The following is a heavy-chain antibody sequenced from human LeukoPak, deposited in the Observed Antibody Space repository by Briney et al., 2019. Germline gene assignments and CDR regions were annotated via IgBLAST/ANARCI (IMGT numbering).Heavy chain of an antibody. J-gene: IGHJ4*02. CDR3: ATGTIFGVLLQ. Sequence: SDTLSLTCTVSGGSVSSSGSFWGWIRQPPGKGLEWIATIYYSGSTYYNPSLKRRVTISVDTSKNQFSLKVISVTAADSAVYYCATGTIFGVLLQWGQGTVVTVSS. CDR1: GGSVSSSGSF. V-gene: IGHV4-39*01. D-gene: IGHD3-3*01. CDR2: IYYSGST.